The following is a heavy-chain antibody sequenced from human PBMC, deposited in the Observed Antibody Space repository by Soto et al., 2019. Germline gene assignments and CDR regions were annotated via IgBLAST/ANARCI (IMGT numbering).Heavy chain of an antibody. J-gene: IGHJ6*02. Sequence: PGESLKISCKGSGYSFTSYWIGWVRQMPRKGLEWMGIIYPGDSDTRYSPSFQGQVTISADKSISTAYLQWSSLKASDTAMYYCARLTNGGATTVVTRVSVSYGMDVWGQGTTVTVSS. CDR3: ARLTNGGATTVVTRVSVSYGMDV. V-gene: IGHV5-51*01. D-gene: IGHD4-17*01. CDR1: GYSFTSYW. CDR2: IYPGDSDT.